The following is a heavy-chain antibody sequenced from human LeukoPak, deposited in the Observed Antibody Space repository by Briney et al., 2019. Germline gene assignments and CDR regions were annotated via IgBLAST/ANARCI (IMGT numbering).Heavy chain of an antibody. CDR2: IYSGGST. J-gene: IGHJ4*02. CDR1: GFTFSSYS. V-gene: IGHV3-53*01. D-gene: IGHD3-22*01. Sequence: GGSLRLSCAASGFTFSSYSMNWVRQAPGKGLEWVSVIYSGGSTYYADSVKGRFTISRDNSKNTLYLQMSSLRAEDTAVYYCARFWDSNPRSWFHFDYWGQGTLVTVSS. CDR3: ARFWDSNPRSWFHFDY.